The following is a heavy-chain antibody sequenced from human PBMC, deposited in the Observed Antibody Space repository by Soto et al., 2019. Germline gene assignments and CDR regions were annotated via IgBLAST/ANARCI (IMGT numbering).Heavy chain of an antibody. CDR2: VHYSGST. J-gene: IGHJ4*02. CDR3: ASFSGATYGDYGGGINY. D-gene: IGHD4-17*01. CDR1: GGSISGSSYY. V-gene: IGHV4-39*01. Sequence: ASETLSLTCTVSGGSISGSSYYWGWIRQPPXKGLECIGSVHYSGSTDYNPSLKSRVTISVDTSKNQFSLKLTSVTAADTAVYFCASFSGATYGDYGGGINYWGQRTLVTVSS.